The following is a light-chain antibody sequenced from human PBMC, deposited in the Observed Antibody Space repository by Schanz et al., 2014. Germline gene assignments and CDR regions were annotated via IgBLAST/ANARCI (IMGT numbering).Light chain of an antibody. J-gene: IGKJ1*01. CDR3: QHYTSDSRK. V-gene: IGKV1-5*01. CDR1: QSMGTW. CDR2: DAS. Sequence: DIQMTQSPSSLSASVGDRVTITCRASQSMGTWLAWYQQKPGKAPKLLIYDASNLEIGVPSRFSGSGSGTEFTLTISSLQPDDFATYYCQHYTSDSRKFGQGTTVEIK.